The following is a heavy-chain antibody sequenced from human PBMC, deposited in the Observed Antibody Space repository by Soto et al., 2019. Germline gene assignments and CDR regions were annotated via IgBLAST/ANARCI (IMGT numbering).Heavy chain of an antibody. V-gene: IGHV3-74*01. D-gene: IGHD3-10*01. CDR3: AGTRSGPDAFDI. CDR2: IKSDGSST. Sequence: GGSLRLSCAASGFTFSSYWMHWVRQAPGKGLVWVSRIKSDGSSTTYADSVRGRFTISRDNARNTLYLQMNSLRAEDTAVYYCAGTRSGPDAFDIWGQGTMVTVSS. CDR1: GFTFSSYW. J-gene: IGHJ3*02.